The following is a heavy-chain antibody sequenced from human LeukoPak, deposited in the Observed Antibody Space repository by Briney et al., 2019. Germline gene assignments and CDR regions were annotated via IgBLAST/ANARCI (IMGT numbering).Heavy chain of an antibody. Sequence: KVSCKASGYTLTSYWIGWVRQMPGKGLQWMGIIYPGDSDTTYSPSFQGQVTISADKSISTAYLQWSSLKASDTAIYYCARLIVGSSSTGWFDPWGQGTLVTVSS. V-gene: IGHV5-51*01. J-gene: IGHJ5*02. D-gene: IGHD6-6*01. CDR3: ARLIVGSSSTGWFDP. CDR2: IYPGDSDT. CDR1: GYTLTSYW.